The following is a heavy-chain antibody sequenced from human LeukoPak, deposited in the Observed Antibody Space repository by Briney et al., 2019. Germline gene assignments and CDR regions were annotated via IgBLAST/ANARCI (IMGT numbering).Heavy chain of an antibody. Sequence: GGSLRLSCAASGFSFSTSAMSWVRHAPGKGLEWVSTISGSAATTYYTDSVKGRFTISRDNSRDTVYLRMKSLRVEDTAVYYCAKDSVAVAGLVNHFDYWGRGTLVTVSS. V-gene: IGHV3-23*01. CDR2: ISGSAATT. D-gene: IGHD6-19*01. CDR1: GFSFSTSA. CDR3: AKDSVAVAGLVNHFDY. J-gene: IGHJ4*02.